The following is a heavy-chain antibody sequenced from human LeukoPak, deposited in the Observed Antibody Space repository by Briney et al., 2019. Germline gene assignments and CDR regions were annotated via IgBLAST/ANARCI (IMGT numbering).Heavy chain of an antibody. Sequence: GASVKVSCKASGYTFTGYYMHWVRQAPGQGLEWMGWINPNSGGTNYAQKFQGWVTMTRDTSISTAYMELSRLRSDDTAVYYCARSFPLAVAGTGWFDPWAREPWSPSPQ. D-gene: IGHD6-19*01. CDR3: ARSFPLAVAGTGWFDP. CDR1: GYTFTGYY. V-gene: IGHV1-2*04. CDR2: INPNSGGT. J-gene: IGHJ5*02.